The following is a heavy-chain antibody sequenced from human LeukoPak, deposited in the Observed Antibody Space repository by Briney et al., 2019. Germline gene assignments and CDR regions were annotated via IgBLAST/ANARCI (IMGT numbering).Heavy chain of an antibody. V-gene: IGHV1-2*02. D-gene: IGHD1-26*01. CDR1: GYTFTGYY. J-gene: IGHJ4*02. Sequence: ASVKVSCKASGYTFTGYYMHWVRQAPGQGLEGMGWINPNSGGTNYAQKLQGRVTMTTDTSTCTAYMELRSLRSDDTAVYYCARALYYEKSFDYWGQGTLVTVSS. CDR3: ARALYYEKSFDY. CDR2: INPNSGGT.